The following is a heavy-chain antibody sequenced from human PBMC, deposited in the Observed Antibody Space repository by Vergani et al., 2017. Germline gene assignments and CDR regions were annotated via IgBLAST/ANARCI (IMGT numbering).Heavy chain of an antibody. CDR3: AGHLRQLARNDVFDI. Sequence: QLQLQESGPPLVKPSETLSLTCSLSGMSISNNNYYWGWIRQPPGKGLERIGSINDSRNNNYSPSLKSRVSISVDTSKNQFSLNLTSVTAADTAVYYCAGHLRQLARNDVFDIWGHGTLVTVSS. CDR2: INDSRNN. J-gene: IGHJ3*02. V-gene: IGHV4-39*01. D-gene: IGHD6-6*01. CDR1: GMSISNNNYY.